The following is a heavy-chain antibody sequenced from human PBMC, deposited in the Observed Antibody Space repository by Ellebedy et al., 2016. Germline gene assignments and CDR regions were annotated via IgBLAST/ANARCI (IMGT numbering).Heavy chain of an antibody. CDR3: ARDGGP. V-gene: IGHV4-59*01. J-gene: IGHJ5*02. D-gene: IGHD4-23*01. Sequence: GSLRLSCTVSGGSISSYYWSWIRQPPGKGLEWIGYIYYSGSTNYNPSLKSRVTISVDTSKNQFSLKLSSVTAADTAVYYCARDGGPWGQGTLVTVSS. CDR1: GGSISSYY. CDR2: IYYSGST.